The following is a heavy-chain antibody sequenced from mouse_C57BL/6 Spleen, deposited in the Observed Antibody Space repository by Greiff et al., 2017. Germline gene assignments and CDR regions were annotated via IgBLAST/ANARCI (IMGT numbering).Heavy chain of an antibody. V-gene: IGHV1-82*01. CDR1: GYALSSSW. CDR3: ARAGYYGSSPYAMDY. J-gene: IGHJ4*01. CDR2: IYPGDGDT. D-gene: IGHD1-1*01. Sequence: QVQLQQSGPELVKPGASVKISCTASGYALSSSWLNWVKQRPGQGLAWIGRIYPGDGDTNYTGKFKGKAPLTADKSSSTAYMQLSSLSSEYSAVYFCARAGYYGSSPYAMDYWGQGTSVTVSS.